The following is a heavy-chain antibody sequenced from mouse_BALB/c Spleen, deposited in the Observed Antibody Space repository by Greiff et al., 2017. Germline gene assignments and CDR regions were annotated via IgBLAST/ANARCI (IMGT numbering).Heavy chain of an antibody. CDR3: AREIYDGYGAMDY. V-gene: IGHV14-3*02. J-gene: IGHJ4*01. Sequence: VQLKESGAELVKPGASVKLSCTASGFNIKDTYMHWVKQRPEQGLEWIGRIDPANGNTKYDPKFQGKATITADTSSNTAYLQLSSLTSEDTAVYYCAREIYDGYGAMDYWGQGTSVTVSS. D-gene: IGHD1-2*01. CDR1: GFNIKDTY. CDR2: IDPANGNT.